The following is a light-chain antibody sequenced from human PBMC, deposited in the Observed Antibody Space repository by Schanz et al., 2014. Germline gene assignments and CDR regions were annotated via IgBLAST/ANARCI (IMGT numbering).Light chain of an antibody. CDR3: MQALQSPGT. CDR2: DAS. J-gene: IGKJ1*01. V-gene: IGKV1-33*01. CDR1: QDISNY. Sequence: DIQMTQSPSSLSASVGARVTITCQASQDISNYLNWYQQKPGKAPKLLIYDASNLETGVPSRFSGSGSGTDFTLKISGVEAEDVGVYYCMQALQSPGTFGQGTRVEVK.